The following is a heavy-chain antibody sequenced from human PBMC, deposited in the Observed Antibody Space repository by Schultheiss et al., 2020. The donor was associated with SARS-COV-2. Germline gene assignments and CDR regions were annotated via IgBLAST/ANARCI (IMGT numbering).Heavy chain of an antibody. CDR2: IYYSGST. CDR1: GGSISSSSYY. V-gene: IGHV4-39*01. CDR3: ARGYCSSTSCYHDYYYYYMDV. J-gene: IGHJ6*03. Sequence: SETLSLTCTVSGGSISSSSYYWGWIRQPPGKGLEWIGSIYYSGSTYYNPSLKSRVTISVDTSKNQFSLKLSSVTAADTAVYYCARGYCSSTSCYHDYYYYYMDVWGKGTTVTVSS. D-gene: IGHD2-2*01.